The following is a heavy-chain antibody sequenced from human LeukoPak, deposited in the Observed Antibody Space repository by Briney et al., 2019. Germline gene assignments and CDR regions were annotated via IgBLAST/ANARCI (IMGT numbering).Heavy chain of an antibody. V-gene: IGHV1-18*01. CDR3: ARVGQQWLVVYYFDY. D-gene: IGHD6-19*01. J-gene: IGHJ4*02. Sequence: ASVKVSCKASVYTFTSYVISWVRQAPGQGLEWMGWISPYNGNTNYAQKLQGRVTMTTDTSTSTAYMELRSLRSDDTAVYYCARVGQQWLVVYYFDYWGQGTLVTVSS. CDR1: VYTFTSYV. CDR2: ISPYNGNT.